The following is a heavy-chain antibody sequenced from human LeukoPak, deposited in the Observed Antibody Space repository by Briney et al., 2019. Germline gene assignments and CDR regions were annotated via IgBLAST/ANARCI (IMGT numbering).Heavy chain of an antibody. D-gene: IGHD5-24*01. CDR2: IRSSGSTI. J-gene: IGHJ4*02. CDR1: GFSFSSYE. V-gene: IGHV3-48*03. CDR3: GRDGDGYSWGYCFDC. Sequence: PGGCLRLSCAASGFSFSSYEMSWVRQAPGKGLGWVSYIRSSGSTIYYTDSAKGRFSTSRDNAKNSLYLQMNSVRAADTPVYFCGRDGDGYSWGYCFDCWGQATLITVSS.